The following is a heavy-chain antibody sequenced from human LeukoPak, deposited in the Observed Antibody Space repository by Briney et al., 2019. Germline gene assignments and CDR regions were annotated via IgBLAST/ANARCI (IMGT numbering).Heavy chain of an antibody. J-gene: IGHJ5*02. V-gene: IGHV4-34*01. D-gene: IGHD2-15*01. CDR3: ARHRCSGGSCYPMNWFDP. CDR2: INHSGST. CDR1: GGSFSGYY. Sequence: ASETLSLTCAVYGGSFSGYYWSWIRQPPGKGLEWIGEINHSGSTNYNPSLKSRVTISVDTSKNQFSLKLSSVTAADTAVYYCARHRCSGGSCYPMNWFDPWGQGTLVTVSS.